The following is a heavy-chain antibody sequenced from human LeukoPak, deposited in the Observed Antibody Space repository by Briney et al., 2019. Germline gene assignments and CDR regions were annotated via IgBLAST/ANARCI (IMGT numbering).Heavy chain of an antibody. Sequence: PGGSLRLSCAASGFTFSSYGMHGVRQAPGKGLEWVAVISYDGSNKYYADSVKGRFTISRDNSKNTLYLQMNSLRAEDTAVYYCAAESDAFDIWGQGTMVTVSS. CDR1: GFTFSSYG. J-gene: IGHJ3*02. CDR3: AAESDAFDI. V-gene: IGHV3-30*03. CDR2: ISYDGSNK. D-gene: IGHD1-14*01.